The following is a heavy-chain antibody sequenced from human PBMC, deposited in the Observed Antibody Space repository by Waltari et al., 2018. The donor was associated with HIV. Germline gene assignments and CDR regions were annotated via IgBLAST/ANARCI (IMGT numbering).Heavy chain of an antibody. D-gene: IGHD3-22*01. CDR3: ARDGYYYDSSGYSSYFDY. J-gene: IGHJ4*02. V-gene: IGHV1-3*01. CDR1: GYTFTSYA. Sequence: QVQLVQSGAEVKKPGASVKVSCKASGYTFTSYAMHWVRQAPGQRLEWMGWINAGHGNTKYSQKFQGRFTITRDTSASTAYMELSSLRSEDTAVYYCARDGYYYDSSGYSSYFDYWGQGTLVTVSS. CDR2: INAGHGNT.